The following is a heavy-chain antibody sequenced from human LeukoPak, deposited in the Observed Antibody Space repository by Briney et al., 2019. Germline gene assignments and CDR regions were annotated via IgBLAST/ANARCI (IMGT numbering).Heavy chain of an antibody. V-gene: IGHV3-23*01. CDR3: AKLVTHFDY. J-gene: IGHJ4*02. D-gene: IGHD4-23*01. Sequence: GGSLRLSCAASGFTFSSYAMSWVRQAPGKGLEWVSSISGSGGNTYYAASVKGRFTISRDNSKNTLYMQMNSLRAEDTAVYYCAKLVTHFDYWGQGTLVTVSS. CDR2: ISGSGGNT. CDR1: GFTFSSYA.